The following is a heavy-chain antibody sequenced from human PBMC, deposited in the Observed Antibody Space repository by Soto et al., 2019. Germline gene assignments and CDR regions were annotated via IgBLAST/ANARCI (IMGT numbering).Heavy chain of an antibody. J-gene: IGHJ4*02. D-gene: IGHD3-10*01. CDR1: GGSISSYY. Sequence: QVQLQESGPGLVKPSETLSLTCTVSGGSISSYYWSWIRQPPGKGLEWIGYIYYSGSTNYNPSLKSQVTISVDTSKNQFPLKLNSMTAADTAVYYCARHNYGSGSTYFDYWGQGTLVTVSS. CDR2: IYYSGST. V-gene: IGHV4-59*08. CDR3: ARHNYGSGSTYFDY.